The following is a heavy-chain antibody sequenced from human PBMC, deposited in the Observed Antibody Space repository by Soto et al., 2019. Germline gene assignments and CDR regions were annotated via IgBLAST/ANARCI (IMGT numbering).Heavy chain of an antibody. CDR3: VRGGSCTNGVCSVFDY. CDR1: GGSVSSVGYY. J-gene: IGHJ4*02. Sequence: LSLTCTVSGGSVSSVGYYWSWIRQHPGKGLEWIGYITYSGNTYYNPSLESRVTMSADTSKNQFSLKLSSVTAADTAVYFCVRGGSCTNGVCSVFDYCGQGTLVTVSS. D-gene: IGHD2-8*01. CDR2: ITYSGNT. V-gene: IGHV4-31*03.